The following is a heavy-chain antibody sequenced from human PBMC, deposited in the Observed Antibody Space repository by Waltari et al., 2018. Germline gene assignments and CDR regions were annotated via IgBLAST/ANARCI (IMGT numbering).Heavy chain of an antibody. Sequence: QVQLVQSGAEVKKPGASVKVSCKASGYTFTSYDINWVRPATGQGLEWMGWMNPNSGNTGYAQKFQGRVTMTRNTSISTAYMELSSLRSEDTAVYYCAIMVVAATPGYFDYWGQGTLVTVSS. D-gene: IGHD2-15*01. CDR2: MNPNSGNT. V-gene: IGHV1-8*01. CDR1: GYTFTSYD. CDR3: AIMVVAATPGYFDY. J-gene: IGHJ4*02.